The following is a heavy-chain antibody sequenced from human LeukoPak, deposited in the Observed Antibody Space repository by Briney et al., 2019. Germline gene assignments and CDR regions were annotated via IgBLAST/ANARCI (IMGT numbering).Heavy chain of an antibody. Sequence: GSLRLSCAASGFSLSSYSMNCVRDAPGKGLEWVGHLYHSGSTYYNPSLKSRVTISVDTSKNQFSLKLSSVTAADTAVYYCARGFRVTTVFHYYYYGMDVWGQGTTVTVSS. CDR1: GFSLSSYS. D-gene: IGHD4-11*01. CDR3: ARGFRVTTVFHYYYYGMDV. CDR2: LYHSGST. V-gene: IGHV4-34*01. J-gene: IGHJ6*02.